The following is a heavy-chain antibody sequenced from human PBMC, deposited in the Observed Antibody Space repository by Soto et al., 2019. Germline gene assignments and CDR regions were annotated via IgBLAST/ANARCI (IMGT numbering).Heavy chain of an antibody. CDR2: IRNRPNSYTT. Sequence: EVQLVESGGGLVQPGGSLRLSCAASGFTFSDHYMDWVRQAPGKGLEWVGRIRNRPNSYTTQYAPFVKGRFAVLRDDSVNLVYLQMDDLKTEDTAVYYCVRDSGRGFYFDYWGQGAQVTVSS. CDR1: GFTFSDHY. CDR3: VRDSGRGFYFDY. D-gene: IGHD3-10*01. V-gene: IGHV3-72*01. J-gene: IGHJ4*02.